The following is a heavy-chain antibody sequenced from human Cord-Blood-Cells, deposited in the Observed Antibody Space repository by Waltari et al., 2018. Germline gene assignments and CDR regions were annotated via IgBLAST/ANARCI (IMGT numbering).Heavy chain of an antibody. CDR2: ISYDGSNK. CDR3: AKELPNNYDILTGFDY. V-gene: IGHV3-30*18. CDR1: GFTFSIYA. Sequence: QVQLVESGGGVVQPGRSLRLSCAASGFTFSIYAMHWVRKAPGKGLEWVAVISYDGSNKYYAESVKGRFTISRDNSKNTLYLQMNSLRAEDTAVYYCAKELPNNYDILTGFDYWGQGTLVTVSS. D-gene: IGHD3-9*01. J-gene: IGHJ4*02.